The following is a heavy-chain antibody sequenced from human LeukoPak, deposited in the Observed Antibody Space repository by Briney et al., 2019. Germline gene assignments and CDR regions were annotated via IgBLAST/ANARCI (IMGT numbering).Heavy chain of an antibody. J-gene: IGHJ3*02. CDR3: AGEDNSSGYRPFDI. V-gene: IGHV1-2*06. D-gene: IGHD3-22*01. Sequence: ASVKVSCKASGYTFTGYYIHRVRQAPGQGLEWMGRINPNNGGTNYAQKFQGRVTKTRDMSMSTAYMELSRLRSVDTAVYYCAGEDNSSGYRPFDIWGQGTMVTVPS. CDR2: INPNNGGT. CDR1: GYTFTGYY.